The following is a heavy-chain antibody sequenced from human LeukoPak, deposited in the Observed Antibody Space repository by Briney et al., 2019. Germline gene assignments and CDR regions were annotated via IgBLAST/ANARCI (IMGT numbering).Heavy chain of an antibody. CDR1: YX. V-gene: IGHV3-33*06. J-gene: IGHJ4*02. D-gene: IGHD6-19*01. Sequence: YXXHWVRQAPXXXLEXXAVIWYDGSNKYYADSVKGRFTISRDNSKNTLYLQMNSLRAEDTAVYYCAKSGGYSSGHFDYWGQGTLVTVSS. CDR3: AKSGGYSSGHFDY. CDR2: IWYDGSNK.